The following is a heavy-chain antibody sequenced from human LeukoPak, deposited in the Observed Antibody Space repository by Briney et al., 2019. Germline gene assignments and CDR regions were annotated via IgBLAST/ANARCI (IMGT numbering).Heavy chain of an antibody. J-gene: IGHJ4*02. CDR2: ISWNSGSI. D-gene: IGHD6-19*01. CDR1: GFTFDDYA. V-gene: IGHV3-9*01. Sequence: QSGGSLRPSCAASGFTFDDYAMHWVRQAPGKGLEWVSGISWNSGSIGYADSVKGRFTISRDNAKNSLYLQMNSLRAEDTALYYCAKDIRLYSSGWPNGYWGQGTLVTVSS. CDR3: AKDIRLYSSGWPNGY.